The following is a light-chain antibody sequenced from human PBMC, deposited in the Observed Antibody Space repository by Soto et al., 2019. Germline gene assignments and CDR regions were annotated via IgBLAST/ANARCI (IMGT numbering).Light chain of an antibody. CDR3: SSYTSSSTYV. Sequence: QSVLTQPASVSGSPGQSITISCTGTRSDVGGYDYVSWYQQRPGKAPKLMIYEVSNRPSGVSNRFSGSKSGNTASLTISGLQAEDEADYYCSSYTSSSTYVFGTGTKVTVL. CDR1: RSDVGGYDY. CDR2: EVS. J-gene: IGLJ1*01. V-gene: IGLV2-14*01.